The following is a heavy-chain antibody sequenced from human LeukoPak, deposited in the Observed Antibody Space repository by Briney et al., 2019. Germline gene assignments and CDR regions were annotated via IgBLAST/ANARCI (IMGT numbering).Heavy chain of an antibody. CDR2: INPSGGST. J-gene: IGHJ4*02. CDR3: AREAPGRDGYNTAFDY. Sequence: ASVKVSCKASGYTFTSYYMHWVRQAPGQGLEWMGIINPSGGSTSYAQKFQGRVTMTRDMSTSTVYMELSSLRSEDTAVYYCAREAPGRDGYNTAFDYWGQGTLVTVSS. CDR1: GYTFTSYY. V-gene: IGHV1-46*01. D-gene: IGHD5-24*01.